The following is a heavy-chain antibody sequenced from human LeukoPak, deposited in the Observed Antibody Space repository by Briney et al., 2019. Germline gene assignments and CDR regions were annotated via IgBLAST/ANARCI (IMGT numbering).Heavy chain of an antibody. CDR2: IDPSDSYT. V-gene: IGHV5-10-1*01. Sequence: GESLRISCKGSGYSFTSYWISWVRQMHGKGLEWMGRIDPSDSYTNYSPSFQGHVTISADKSISTAYLQWSSLKASDTAMYYCARHEAYYDILTATYYYYGMDVWGKGTTVTVSS. CDR1: GYSFTSYW. D-gene: IGHD3-9*01. J-gene: IGHJ6*04. CDR3: ARHEAYYDILTATYYYYGMDV.